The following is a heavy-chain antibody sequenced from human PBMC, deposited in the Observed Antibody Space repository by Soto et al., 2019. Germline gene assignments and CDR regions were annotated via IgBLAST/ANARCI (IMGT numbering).Heavy chain of an antibody. D-gene: IGHD6-6*01. J-gene: IGHJ5*02. CDR3: ARDGYRTSYDWPCFDP. CDR1: GFTFSVYT. V-gene: IGHV3-48*02. CDR2: ITSSGTTI. Sequence: EAPLVESGGGLVQPGGSLRLSCAASGFTFSVYTMHWVRQSPGKGLEWISSITSSGTTISYADSVKGRFTISRDNAKSSLFLQMDTLRDADTAVYYCARDGYRTSYDWPCFDPWCQGTLVTVSS.